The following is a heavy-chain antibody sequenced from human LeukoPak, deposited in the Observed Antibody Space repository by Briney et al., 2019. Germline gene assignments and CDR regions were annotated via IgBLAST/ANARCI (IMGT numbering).Heavy chain of an antibody. Sequence: GASVKVSCKASGHTFTAYYIHSVRQAPGQGLEWMGWVNPNSGGTNYAQNFQGRVTMTSDTSTYTTHMELSRLRSDDTAVYSCARSDVVVVSATTHFDYWDRGTLVTVPS. CDR2: VNPNSGGT. V-gene: IGHV1-2*02. CDR3: ARSDVVVVSATTHFDY. J-gene: IGHJ4*02. D-gene: IGHD2-15*01. CDR1: GHTFTAYY.